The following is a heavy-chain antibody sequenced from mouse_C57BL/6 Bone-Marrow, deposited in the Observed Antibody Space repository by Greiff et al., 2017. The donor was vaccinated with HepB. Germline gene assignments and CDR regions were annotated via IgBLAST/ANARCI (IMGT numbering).Heavy chain of an antibody. CDR2: IDPANGNT. D-gene: IGHD4-1*01. J-gene: IGHJ4*01. V-gene: IGHV14-3*01. CDR1: GFNIKNTY. CDR3: ARQTPSGTGAMDY. Sequence: EVQGVESVAELVRPGASVKLSCTASGFNIKNTYMHWVKQRPEQGLEWIGRIDPANGNTKYAPKFQGKATITADTSSNTAYLQLSSLTSEDTAIYYCARQTPSGTGAMDYWGQGTSVTVSS.